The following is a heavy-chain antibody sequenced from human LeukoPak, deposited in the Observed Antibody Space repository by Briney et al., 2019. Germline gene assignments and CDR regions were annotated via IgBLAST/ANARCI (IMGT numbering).Heavy chain of an antibody. Sequence: GSSVKVSCKASGGTFSSYAISWVRQAPGQGLEWMGGITPIFGTANYAQKFQGRVTITTDESTSTAYMELSSLRSEDTAVYYCARSSRDYVWGSFDYWGQGTLVTVSS. CDR2: ITPIFGTA. D-gene: IGHD3-16*01. J-gene: IGHJ4*02. CDR1: GGTFSSYA. CDR3: ARSSRDYVWGSFDY. V-gene: IGHV1-69*05.